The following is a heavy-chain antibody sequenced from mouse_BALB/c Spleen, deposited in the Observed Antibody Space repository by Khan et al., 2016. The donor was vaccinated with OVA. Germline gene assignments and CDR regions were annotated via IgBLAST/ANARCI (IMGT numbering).Heavy chain of an antibody. CDR1: GYTFTNYG. V-gene: IGHV9-3*02. D-gene: IGHD2-14*01. J-gene: IGHJ3*01. Sequence: QIQLVQSGPELKKPGETVKISCKASGYTFTNYGMNWVKQAPGKGLKWMGWINTNTGEPTYAEEFKERFAFSLETSASTAYLQINDLKNEDTTTYFGARDYYMYDSWFAYWGQGTLVTVSA. CDR2: INTNTGEP. CDR3: ARDYYMYDSWFAY.